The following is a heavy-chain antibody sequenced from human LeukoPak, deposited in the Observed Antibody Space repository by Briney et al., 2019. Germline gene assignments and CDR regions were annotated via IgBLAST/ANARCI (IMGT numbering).Heavy chain of an antibody. CDR2: ISGSGGST. Sequence: PGGSLRLSCAASGFTFSSYAMSWVRHAPGKGLEWVSTISGSGGSTYYADSVKGRFTISRDNSKNTLYPQMNSLRAEDTAVYYCAKPSSIVATIRDYFDYWGQGTLVTVSS. CDR1: GFTFSSYA. V-gene: IGHV3-23*01. D-gene: IGHD5-12*01. J-gene: IGHJ4*02. CDR3: AKPSSIVATIRDYFDY.